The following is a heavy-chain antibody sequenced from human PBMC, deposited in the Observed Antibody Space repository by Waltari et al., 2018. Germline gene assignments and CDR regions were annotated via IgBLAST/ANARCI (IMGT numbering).Heavy chain of an antibody. D-gene: IGHD3-16*01. Sequence: QVQLQESGPGLVKPSETLSLTCAVSGYSISSDYGWGWIRQPPGKGLEWIGQIYGGSGSTHYNPSLKSRVTVSKDTSKNQFSLKLSAVTAADTAVYYCARWGITVPFDYWGQGVLVTVSS. J-gene: IGHJ4*02. CDR2: IYGGSGST. V-gene: IGHV4-38-2*01. CDR1: GYSISSDYG. CDR3: ARWGITVPFDY.